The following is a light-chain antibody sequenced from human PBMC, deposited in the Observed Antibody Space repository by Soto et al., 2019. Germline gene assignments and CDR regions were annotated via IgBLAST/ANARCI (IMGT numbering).Light chain of an antibody. CDR3: QQYINWPRT. CDR2: GAS. V-gene: IGKV3-15*01. CDR1: QGVSSN. Sequence: EIVMTQSPATLSVSPGERATLSCRASQGVSSNLAWYQQNRGRAPRLLIYGASTRATGVPARFSGSGSGTEFTLTISSLQSEDFAVYYCQQYINWPRTFGQGSKVEIK. J-gene: IGKJ1*01.